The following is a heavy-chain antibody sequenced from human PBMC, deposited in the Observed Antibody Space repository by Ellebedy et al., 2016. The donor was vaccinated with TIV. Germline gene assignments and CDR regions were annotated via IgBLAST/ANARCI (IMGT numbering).Heavy chain of an antibody. J-gene: IGHJ5*02. V-gene: IGHV4-39*01. CDR1: GIPIGRSSYF. D-gene: IGHD4-11*01. CDR2: IDYSGAA. CDR3: ARGDYSNYATSYNWFDP. Sequence: MPSETLSLTCTVSGIPIGRSSYFWGWIRQPPGKGLEWIGSIDYSGAASYNPSLKSRVTQSGAPSKNQFSLRLSSVTAADTAVYYCARGDYSNYATSYNWFDPWGQGSLVTVSS.